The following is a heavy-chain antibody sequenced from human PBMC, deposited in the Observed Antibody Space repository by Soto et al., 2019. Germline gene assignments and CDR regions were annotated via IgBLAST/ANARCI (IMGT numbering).Heavy chain of an antibody. CDR3: AKGLCTNWSSDFDN. CDR1: GFTFSRYG. D-gene: IGHD3-16*01. J-gene: IGHJ4*02. V-gene: IGHV3-30*18. CDR2: ISFDASHK. Sequence: QVQLVESGGGAVQPGRSLRLSCAASGFTFSRYGMHWVRQAPGKGLEWVAVISFDASHKYYADSVKGRFTISRDNSKNTLYLEMNSLRAENTALYYCAKGLCTNWSSDFDNWGQGTLVIVSS.